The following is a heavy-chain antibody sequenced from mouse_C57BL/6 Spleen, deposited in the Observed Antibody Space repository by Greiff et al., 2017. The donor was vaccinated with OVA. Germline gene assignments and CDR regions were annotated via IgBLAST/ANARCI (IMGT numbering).Heavy chain of an antibody. CDR1: GFTFSSYG. D-gene: IGHD2-4*01. Sequence: EVQVVESGGDLVKPGGSLKLSCAASGFTFSSYGMSWVRQTPDKRLEWVATISSGGSYTYYPDSVKGRFTISRDNAKNTLYLQMSSLKSEDTAMYYCARDDYVDYWGQGTTLTVSS. CDR3: ARDDYVDY. V-gene: IGHV5-6*01. CDR2: ISSGGSYT. J-gene: IGHJ2*01.